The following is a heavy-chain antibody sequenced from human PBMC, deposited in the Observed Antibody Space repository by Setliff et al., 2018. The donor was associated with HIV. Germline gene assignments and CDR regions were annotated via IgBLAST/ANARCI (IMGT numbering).Heavy chain of an antibody. CDR3: ARGYCSSTSCYGIYYFDN. J-gene: IGHJ4*02. D-gene: IGHD2-2*01. CDR1: GYTFTSYG. CDR2: VNPYNGDT. Sequence: ASVKVSCKSSGYTFTSYGVSWVRQAPGQGLEWMGWVNPYNGDTKNAQKFQGRVAMTTDTSTATVFMELRSLRSDDTAVYYCARGYCSSTSCYGIYYFDNWGQGTPVTVSS. V-gene: IGHV1-18*01.